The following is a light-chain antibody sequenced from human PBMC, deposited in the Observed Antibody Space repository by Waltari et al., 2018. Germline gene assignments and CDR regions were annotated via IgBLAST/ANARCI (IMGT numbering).Light chain of an antibody. CDR2: DVS. Sequence: QSALTQPRSVSGSPGQSVTISCTGTSSDVGGYNYVSWYPQHPRKAPKLMIYDVSKRPSGVPDRFSGSKSGNTASLTISGLQAEDEADYYCCSYAGSYTLVFGGGTKLTVL. J-gene: IGLJ2*01. CDR1: SSDVGGYNY. CDR3: CSYAGSYTLV. V-gene: IGLV2-11*01.